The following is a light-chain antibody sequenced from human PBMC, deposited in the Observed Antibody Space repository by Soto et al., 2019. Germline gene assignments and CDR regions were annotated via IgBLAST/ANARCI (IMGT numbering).Light chain of an antibody. J-gene: IGKJ1*01. CDR1: QDINSY. Sequence: DIQMTQSPSSLSASVGDRVTITCQASQDINSYLIWYQQKAGQAPKLLIYAAANLETGVPSRFSGSGSGTDFTFTISGLQPEDVATYYCQQYDNLPWTFGQGTKVEI. CDR2: AAA. CDR3: QQYDNLPWT. V-gene: IGKV1-33*01.